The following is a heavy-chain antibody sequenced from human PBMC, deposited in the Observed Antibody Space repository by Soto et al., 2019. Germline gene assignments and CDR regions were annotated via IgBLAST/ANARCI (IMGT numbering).Heavy chain of an antibody. CDR3: ARISFMGWFDP. CDR1: GFSLSNARMG. V-gene: IGHV2-26*01. J-gene: IGHJ5*02. D-gene: IGHD3-10*01. Sequence: QVTLKESGPVLVKPTETLTLTCTVSGFSLSNARMGVSWIRQPPGKALEWLAHIFLNDEKSYSTSLKSRLTISKDTSKSQVVLTMTNMDPVDTATYYCARISFMGWFDPWGQGTLVTVSS. CDR2: IFLNDEK.